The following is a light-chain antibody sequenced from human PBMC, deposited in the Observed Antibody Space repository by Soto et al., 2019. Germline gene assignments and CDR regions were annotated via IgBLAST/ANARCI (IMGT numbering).Light chain of an antibody. Sequence: DIQMTPSPSTLSASVGDRVSITCRASQFMSVWLAWYQQKPGTAPKLLIYKASSLESGVPTRFSGSGSGTEFTLTISSLQPDDSATYYCQQYNSFPLTFGPGTKVDIK. V-gene: IGKV1-5*03. CDR2: KAS. CDR3: QQYNSFPLT. CDR1: QFMSVW. J-gene: IGKJ3*01.